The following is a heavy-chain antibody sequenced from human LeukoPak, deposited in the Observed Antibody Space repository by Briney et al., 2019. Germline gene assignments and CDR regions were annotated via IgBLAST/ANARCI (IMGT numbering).Heavy chain of an antibody. V-gene: IGHV3-7*03. D-gene: IGHD3-16*01. CDR3: ARGESGIMENSFDI. CDR2: IKQDGSGI. Sequence: GGSLRLSCAASGFTMRNHWMSWVRQAPGKGLEWVADIKQDGSGIHYVDSVKGRFTISRDNAKNSLYLQMNSLRVEDTAVYSCARGESGIMENSFDIWGQGTLVTVSS. J-gene: IGHJ3*02. CDR1: GFTMRNHW.